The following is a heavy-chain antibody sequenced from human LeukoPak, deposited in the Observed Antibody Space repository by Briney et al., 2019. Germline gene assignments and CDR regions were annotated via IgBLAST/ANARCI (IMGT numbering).Heavy chain of an antibody. J-gene: IGHJ4*02. V-gene: IGHV3-15*01. D-gene: IGHD3-9*01. CDR1: GFTFSNVW. CDR2: IKSKADGGTT. Sequence: GGSLRLSCAASGFTFSNVWMSWVRQAPGKGLEWVGRIKSKADGGTTDYAAPVKGRFTISRDDSKNTLYLQMNSLKAEDTAVYFCTTPGTYYDILTGYPLTRFWGQGTLVTVSS. CDR3: TTPGTYYDILTGYPLTRF.